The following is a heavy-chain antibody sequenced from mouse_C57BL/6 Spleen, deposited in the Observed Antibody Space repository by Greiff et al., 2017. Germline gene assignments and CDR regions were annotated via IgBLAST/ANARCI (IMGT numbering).Heavy chain of an antibody. J-gene: IGHJ4*01. CDR3: ARLGTTVVHAMDY. V-gene: IGHV1-82*01. Sequence: QVQLQQSGPELVKPGASVKISCKASGYAFSSSWMNWVKQRPGKGLEWIGRIYPGDGDTNYNGKFTGKATLTADKSSSTAYMQLSSLTSEDSAVYFCARLGTTVVHAMDYWGQGTSVTVSS. D-gene: IGHD1-1*01. CDR2: IYPGDGDT. CDR1: GYAFSSSW.